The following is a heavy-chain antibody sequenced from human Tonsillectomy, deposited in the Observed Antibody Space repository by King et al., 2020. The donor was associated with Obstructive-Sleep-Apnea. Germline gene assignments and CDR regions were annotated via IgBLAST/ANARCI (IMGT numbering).Heavy chain of an antibody. CDR3: VRDVACSSTSRYLGYYGMDV. CDR2: ISSSTRFI. Sequence: VQLVESGGGLVKPGGSLRLSCAASGFTFSYYSVNWVRQAPGKGLEWVASISSSTRFIYYADSVRGRFTISRDNAKNSLYLQMNSLRAEDTALYYCVRDVACSSTSRYLGYYGMDVWGQGTTVTVSS. J-gene: IGHJ6*02. D-gene: IGHD2-2*01. CDR1: GFTFSYYS. V-gene: IGHV3-21*01.